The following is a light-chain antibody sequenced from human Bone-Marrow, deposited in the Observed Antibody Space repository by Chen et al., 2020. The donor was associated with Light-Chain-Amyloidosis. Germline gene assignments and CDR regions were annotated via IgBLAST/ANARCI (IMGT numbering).Light chain of an antibody. Sequence: EIVLTQSPDTLSLSPGERATLSCRASQSVNNYLAWYQHKPGQAPRLLIYDASTRATGIPARFSGRGSGTDFTLTISSLEPEDFAVYYCQQRNSWPPEFSVGQGTKLEIK. CDR2: DAS. CDR3: QQRNSWPPEFS. J-gene: IGKJ2*03. CDR1: QSVNNY. V-gene: IGKV3-11*01.